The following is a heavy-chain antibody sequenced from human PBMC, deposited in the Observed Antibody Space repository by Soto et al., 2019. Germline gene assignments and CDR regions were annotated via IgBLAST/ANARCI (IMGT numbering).Heavy chain of an antibody. CDR1: GFTFRNYA. Sequence: QVQLVESGGGVVQPGRSLRLSCAASGFTFRNYAMHWVRQAPGKGPERVAVISYDGGNKFYRDYVKGRFTISRDNSENILYLQVNSLRDVDTDVYYSAGGYREDIAVVMYVRSGEYGVDGWGQGTTGTIS. CDR2: ISYDGGNK. D-gene: IGHD2-8*02. CDR3: AGGYREDIAVVMYVRSGEYGVDG. V-gene: IGHV3-30-3*01. J-gene: IGHJ6*02.